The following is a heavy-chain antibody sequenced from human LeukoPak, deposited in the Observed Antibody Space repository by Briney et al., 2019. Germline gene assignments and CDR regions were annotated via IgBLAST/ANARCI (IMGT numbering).Heavy chain of an antibody. CDR2: IWYDGSNK. CDR1: GFTFSSYG. CDR3: ASIYYYGSGSPAGDAFDI. Sequence: HAGGSLRLSCAASGFTFSSYGMHWVRQAPGKGLEWVAVIWYDGSNKYYADSVKGRFTISRDNSKNTLYLQMNSLRAEDTAVYYCASIYYYGSGSPAGDAFDIWGQGTMVTVSS. J-gene: IGHJ3*02. V-gene: IGHV3-33*01. D-gene: IGHD3-10*01.